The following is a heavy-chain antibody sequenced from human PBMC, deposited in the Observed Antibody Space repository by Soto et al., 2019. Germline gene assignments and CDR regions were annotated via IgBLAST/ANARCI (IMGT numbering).Heavy chain of an antibody. V-gene: IGHV4-34*01. D-gene: IGHD3-10*01. CDR3: ARVPDPRGHY. J-gene: IGHJ4*02. Sequence: PSETLSLTCAVYGGSFSGYYWSWIRQPPGKGLEWIGEINHSGSTNYNPSLKSRVTMSVDTSKSQFSLKLSPVTAADTAVYYCARVPDPRGHYWGQGTPVTVSS. CDR1: GGSFSGYY. CDR2: INHSGST.